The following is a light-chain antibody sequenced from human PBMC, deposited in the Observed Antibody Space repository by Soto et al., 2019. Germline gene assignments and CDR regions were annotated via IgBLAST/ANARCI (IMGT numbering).Light chain of an antibody. Sequence: EIVLTQSPATLSLSPGERATLSCRASQSVSSYLAWYQQKPGQAPRLLIYDASNRATGIPARFSGSGSGTDFTLTISSLEPADFAVYYCQQPDTFGQGTKLEIK. CDR2: DAS. V-gene: IGKV3-11*01. CDR1: QSVSSY. J-gene: IGKJ2*01. CDR3: QQPDT.